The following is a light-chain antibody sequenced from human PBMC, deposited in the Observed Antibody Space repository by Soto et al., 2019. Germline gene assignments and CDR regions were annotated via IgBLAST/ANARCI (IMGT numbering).Light chain of an antibody. J-gene: IGKJ3*01. Sequence: DIQMTQSPSTLSASVGDRVTITCRASQSISSGLAWYQQKPGKAPNLLIYDASTLESGVPSRFSGSGSGTEFTLTISSLQPDDFATYYCQQYNTYRGITFGPGTKVDFK. CDR3: QQYNTYRGIT. CDR2: DAS. CDR1: QSISSG. V-gene: IGKV1-5*01.